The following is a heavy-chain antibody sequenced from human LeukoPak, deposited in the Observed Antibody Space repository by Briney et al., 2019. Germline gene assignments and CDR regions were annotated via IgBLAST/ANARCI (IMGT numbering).Heavy chain of an antibody. CDR3: ARDSTYYDFWSGYYVSHGMDV. Sequence: GRSLRLSCAASGFTFSSYGMHWVRQSPGRGLEWVSFISFDGSNEFYADSLKGRFTISRDNSKDTLYLQMDSLRAEDTALYYCARDSTYYDFWSGYYVSHGMDVWGQGTTVTVSS. D-gene: IGHD3-3*01. V-gene: IGHV3-30*03. CDR2: ISFDGSNE. CDR1: GFTFSSYG. J-gene: IGHJ6*02.